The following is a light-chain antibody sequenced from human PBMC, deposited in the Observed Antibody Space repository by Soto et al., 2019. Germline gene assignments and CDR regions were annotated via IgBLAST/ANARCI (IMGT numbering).Light chain of an antibody. CDR3: QHRNNRPSS. CDR2: DAS. Sequence: EIELTQSPATLSLSQHERTTLSCRASQSVSSYLAWYQQKPGQAPRLLIYDASNRATGIPARFSGSGSGTDFTLTISSLEPEDFAVYYCQHRNNRPSSFGPGSKVEIK. V-gene: IGKV3-11*01. J-gene: IGKJ1*01. CDR1: QSVSSY.